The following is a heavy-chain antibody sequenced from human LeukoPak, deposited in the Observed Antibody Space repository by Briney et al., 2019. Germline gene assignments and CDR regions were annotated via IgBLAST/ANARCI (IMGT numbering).Heavy chain of an antibody. J-gene: IGHJ4*02. CDR2: IYTSGST. V-gene: IGHV4-61*02. D-gene: IGHD3-10*01. CDR3: AGNYYGSGSYYSEDRY. CDR1: GGSISSGSYY. Sequence: PSETLSLTCTVSGGSISSGSYYWSWLRQPAGKGLEWVGRIYTSGSTNYNSSLKSRVTISVDTSKNQFSLKLSSVTAADTAVYYCAGNYYGSGSYYSEDRYWGQGTLVTVSS.